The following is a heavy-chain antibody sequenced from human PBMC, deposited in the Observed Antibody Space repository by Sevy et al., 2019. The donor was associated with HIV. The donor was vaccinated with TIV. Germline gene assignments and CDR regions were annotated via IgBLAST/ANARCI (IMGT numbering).Heavy chain of an antibody. J-gene: IGHJ4*02. Sequence: GGSLRLSCAASGFTFSSYAMCWVRQAPGKGLEWVSGISGRGGRKYYADSVKGRFTISRDNSKNTLYLQMNSLRAEDTAVYYCAKDGSSAWADFDYWGQGTLVTVSS. CDR2: ISGRGGRK. CDR1: GFTFSSYA. CDR3: AKDGSSAWADFDY. D-gene: IGHD2-2*01. V-gene: IGHV3-23*01.